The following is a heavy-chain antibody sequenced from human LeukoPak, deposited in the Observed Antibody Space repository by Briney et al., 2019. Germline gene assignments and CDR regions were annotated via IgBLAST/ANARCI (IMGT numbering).Heavy chain of an antibody. CDR2: LYHSGAA. V-gene: IGHV4-59*08. J-gene: IGHJ6*03. CDR1: GDSISNYY. Sequence: SETLSLTCTVSGDSISNYYWTWIRQTPGKGLEWIGNLYHSGAADYNPSLKTRVTTSVDTSKDQFSLSLRSSTAADTAAYFCARLGKTYYMDVWGTGTTVTVSS. CDR3: ARLGKTYYMDV. D-gene: IGHD1/OR15-1a*01.